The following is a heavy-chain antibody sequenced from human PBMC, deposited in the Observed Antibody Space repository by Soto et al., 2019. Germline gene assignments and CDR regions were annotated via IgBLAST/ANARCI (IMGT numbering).Heavy chain of an antibody. J-gene: IGHJ6*02. V-gene: IGHV5-51*01. D-gene: IGHD1-1*01. CDR2: IYPGDSDT. Sequence: GESLKISCKGSGYSFGSYWIGWVRQMPGKGLEWMGIIYPGDSDTKYSPSFQGQVTMSVDKSISTAYLQWSSLKASDTAIYYCARHRYIRGPTDNDMDVWGQGTTVTVSS. CDR1: GYSFGSYW. CDR3: ARHRYIRGPTDNDMDV.